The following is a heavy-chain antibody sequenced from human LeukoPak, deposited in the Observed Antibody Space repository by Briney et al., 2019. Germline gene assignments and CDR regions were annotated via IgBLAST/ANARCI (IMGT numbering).Heavy chain of an antibody. J-gene: IGHJ3*02. CDR1: GGSIGSYY. CDR2: IYYSGST. Sequence: SETLSLTCTVSGGSIGSYYWSWIRQPPGKGLEWIGYIYYSGSTNYNPSLKSRVTISVDTSKNQFSLKLSSVTAADTAVYYCARSSSDPDAFDIWGQGTMVTVSS. CDR3: ARSSSDPDAFDI. V-gene: IGHV4-59*01. D-gene: IGHD6-6*01.